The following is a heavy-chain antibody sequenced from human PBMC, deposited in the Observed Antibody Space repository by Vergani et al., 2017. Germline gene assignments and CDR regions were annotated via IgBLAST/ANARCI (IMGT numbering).Heavy chain of an antibody. CDR2: INHSGST. J-gene: IGHJ4*02. Sequence: QVQLVESGGGLFKPGGSLRLSCAASGFTFSGYYWRWIRQPPGKGLEWVGEINHSGSTNYNPSLKSQGTISVDTSKNQFSLKRSSVTAADTAVYYCARRSRRQQLVRFDYWGQGTLVTVSS. CDR1: GFTFSGYY. D-gene: IGHD6-13*01. CDR3: ARRSRRQQLVRFDY. V-gene: IGHV4-34*01.